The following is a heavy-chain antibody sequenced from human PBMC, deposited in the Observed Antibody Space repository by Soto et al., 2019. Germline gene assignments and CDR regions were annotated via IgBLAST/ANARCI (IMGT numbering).Heavy chain of an antibody. CDR1: GFTFSSYG. J-gene: IGHJ6*03. V-gene: IGHV3-33*01. CDR2: IWSDESNK. Sequence: GGSLRLSCAASGFTFSSYGMHWVRQAPGKGLEWVAIIWSDESNKYYADSVKGRFTISRDISKNTLYLQMNSLRSEDTAVYYCARESLPFFYYMDVWGRGTTVTVSS. D-gene: IGHD3-10*01. CDR3: ARESLPFFYYMDV.